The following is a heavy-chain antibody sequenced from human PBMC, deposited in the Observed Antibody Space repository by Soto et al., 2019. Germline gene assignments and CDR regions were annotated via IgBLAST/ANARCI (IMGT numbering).Heavy chain of an antibody. CDR1: GGTFSGYY. D-gene: IGHD3-10*01. CDR2: INHSGSI. CDR3: ARGGVMVRGVKTYSWFDP. Sequence: SETLSLTCAVYGGTFSGYYWSWIRQPPGKGLEWIGEINHSGSINYNPSLKSRVTISVDTSKNQLSLKLSSVTAADTAVYYCARGGVMVRGVKTYSWFDPWGQGTLVTVSS. V-gene: IGHV4-34*01. J-gene: IGHJ5*02.